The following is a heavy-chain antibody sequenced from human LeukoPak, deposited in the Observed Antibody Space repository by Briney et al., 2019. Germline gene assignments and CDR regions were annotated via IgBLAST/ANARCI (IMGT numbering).Heavy chain of an antibody. CDR1: GFMFSSYG. V-gene: IGHV3-33*01. D-gene: IGHD6-13*01. J-gene: IGHJ6*02. CDR2: IWYDGSNK. CDR3: ARGTSGIAAAGTHYYYGMDF. Sequence: GGSLRLSCAASGFMFSSYGMHWVRQAPGKGLEWVAVIWYDGSNKYYVDSMKGRFTISRDNSKNTLYLQMNSLRAEDTAVYYCARGTSGIAAAGTHYYYGMDFWGQGTTVTVSS.